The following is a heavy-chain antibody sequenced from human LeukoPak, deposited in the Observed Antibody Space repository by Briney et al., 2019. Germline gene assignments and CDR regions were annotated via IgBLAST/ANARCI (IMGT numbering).Heavy chain of an antibody. V-gene: IGHV1-8*03. CDR2: MNPNSGNT. CDR3: ARVYCSSTSCQIDY. CDR1: GYTFTSYD. J-gene: IGHJ4*02. D-gene: IGHD2-2*01. Sequence: ASVKVSCKASGYTFTSYDINWVRQATGQGLEWMGWMNPNSGNTGYAQKFQGRVTITRNTSISTAYMDLSSLRSEDTAVYYCARVYCSSTSCQIDYWGQGTLVTVSS.